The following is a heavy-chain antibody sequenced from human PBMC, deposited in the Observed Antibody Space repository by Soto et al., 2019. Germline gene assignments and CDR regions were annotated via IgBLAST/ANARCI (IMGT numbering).Heavy chain of an antibody. CDR2: INPSGGST. D-gene: IGHD4-17*01. CDR3: ARAPPSYGGHHAFDY. V-gene: IGHV1-46*01. CDR1: GYTFTSYY. Sequence: QVQLVQSGAEVKKPGASVKVSCKASGYTFTSYYMHWVRQAPGQGLEWMGIINPSGGSTSYAQKFQGRVTMTRDTSTSTVYMELSSLRSEDTAVYYCARAPPSYGGHHAFDYWGQGTLVTVSS. J-gene: IGHJ4*02.